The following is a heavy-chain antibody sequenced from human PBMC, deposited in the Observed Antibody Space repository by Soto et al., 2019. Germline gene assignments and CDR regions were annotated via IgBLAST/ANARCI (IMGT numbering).Heavy chain of an antibody. V-gene: IGHV4-31*03. CDR3: AKGGASSQWFAP. CDR1: GGSISSASSS. D-gene: IGHD2-15*01. Sequence: SETLSLTFSVSGGSISSASSSWSRIRQHPGKGPEWIAFISYSGTTSYNPSLRSRVTISADASKSQFSLTLSSVTAADTAVYYCAKGGASSQWFAPWGQGTLVTVSS. J-gene: IGHJ5*02. CDR2: ISYSGTT.